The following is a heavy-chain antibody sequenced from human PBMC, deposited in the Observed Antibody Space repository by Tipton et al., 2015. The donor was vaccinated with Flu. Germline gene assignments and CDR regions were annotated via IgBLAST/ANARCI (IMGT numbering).Heavy chain of an antibody. CDR2: INHSGST. Sequence: TLSLTCAVYGGSFSGYYLSWIRQPPGKGLEWIGEINHSGSTNYNPSLKSRVTISVDTSKNQFSLKLSSVTAADTAAYDCARRRGPRYGSGCIYHNWFDHWGQGTLVTVSS. CDR3: ARRRGPRYGSGCIYHNWFDH. D-gene: IGHD3-10*01. J-gene: IGHJ5*02. V-gene: IGHV4-34*01. CDR1: GGSFSGYY.